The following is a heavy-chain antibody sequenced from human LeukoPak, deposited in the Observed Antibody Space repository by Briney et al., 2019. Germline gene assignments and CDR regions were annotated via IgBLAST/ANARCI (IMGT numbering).Heavy chain of an antibody. V-gene: IGHV1-69*05. CDR3: ARALTPIRYCSSTSCYTGFDY. J-gene: IGHJ4*02. CDR1: GGTLSSYA. D-gene: IGHD2-2*02. CDR2: IIPIFGTA. Sequence: SVKVSCKASGGTLSSYAISWVRQAPGQGLEWMGGIIPIFGTANYAQKFQGRVTITTDESTSTAYMELSSLRSEDTAVYYCARALTPIRYCSSTSCYTGFDYWGQGTLVTVSS.